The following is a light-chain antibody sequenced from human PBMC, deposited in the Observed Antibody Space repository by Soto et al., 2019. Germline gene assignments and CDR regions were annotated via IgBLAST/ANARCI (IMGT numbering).Light chain of an antibody. V-gene: IGKV1-39*01. CDR3: QQSYSSPPEYT. CDR2: GAS. CDR1: QSIITY. J-gene: IGKJ2*01. Sequence: DIQMTQSRSSLSASIGDRVTITCRASQSIITYLNWYQQKPGNAPKLLIHGASSLESGVPSRFSGSGSGTDFTLTISSLQPEDFATYYCQQSYSSPPEYTFGQGTKLEIK.